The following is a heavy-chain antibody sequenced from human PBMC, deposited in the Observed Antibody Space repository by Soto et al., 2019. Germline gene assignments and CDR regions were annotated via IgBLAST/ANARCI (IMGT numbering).Heavy chain of an antibody. CDR2: IYYSGST. CDR1: GGSISSYY. D-gene: IGHD6-6*01. Sequence: SETLSLTCTVSGGSISSYYWSWIRQPPGKGLEWIGYIYYSGSTNYNPSHKSRVTISVDTSKNQFSLKLSSVTAADTAVYYCAREFIEYSSSAGAFDIWGQGTMVTVSS. V-gene: IGHV4-59*01. J-gene: IGHJ3*02. CDR3: AREFIEYSSSAGAFDI.